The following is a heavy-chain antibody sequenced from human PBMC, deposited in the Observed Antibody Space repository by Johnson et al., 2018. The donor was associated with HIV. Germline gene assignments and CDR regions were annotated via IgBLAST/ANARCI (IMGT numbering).Heavy chain of an antibody. Sequence: VQLVESGGGLVQPGGSLRLSCAASGFSVSNNYMSWVRQAPGKGLEWVSVIYSGGSTYYADSVRGRFTISRDNSRNTLYLQMNSLRAEDTAVYYCAREGEWELLPGAFDIWGQGTMVTVSS. CDR3: AREGEWELLPGAFDI. D-gene: IGHD1-26*01. CDR2: IYSGGST. J-gene: IGHJ3*02. V-gene: IGHV3-66*01. CDR1: GFSVSNNY.